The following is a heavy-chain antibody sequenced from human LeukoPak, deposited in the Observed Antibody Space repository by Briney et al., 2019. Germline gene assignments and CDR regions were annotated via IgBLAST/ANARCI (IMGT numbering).Heavy chain of an antibody. CDR2: IYYSGST. D-gene: IGHD6-19*01. CDR3: ARSSGWLGGDDY. Sequence: PSETLSLTCTVSGYSISSGYYWGWIRQPPGKGLEWIGYIYYSGSTNYNPSLKSRVTISVDTSKNQFSLKLSSVTAADTAVYYCARSSGWLGGDDYWGQGTLVTVSS. V-gene: IGHV4-61*01. CDR1: GYSISSGYY. J-gene: IGHJ4*02.